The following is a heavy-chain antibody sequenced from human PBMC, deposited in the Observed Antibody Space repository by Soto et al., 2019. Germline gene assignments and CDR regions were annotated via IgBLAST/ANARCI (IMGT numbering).Heavy chain of an antibody. D-gene: IGHD3-3*01. J-gene: IGHJ6*02. V-gene: IGHV3-7*03. CDR1: GFTFSSYW. CDR3: ARDLQPRRITIFGVVISYGMDV. CDR2: IKQDGSEK. Sequence: GGSLRLSCAASGFTFSSYWMSWVRQAPGKGLEWVANIKQDGSEKYYVDSVKGRFTISRDSAKNSLYLQMNSLRAEDTAVYYCARDLQPRRITIFGVVISYGMDVWGQGTTVTVSS.